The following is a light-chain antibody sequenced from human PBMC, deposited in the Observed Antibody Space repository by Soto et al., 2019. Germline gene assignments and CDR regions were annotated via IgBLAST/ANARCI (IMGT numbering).Light chain of an antibody. CDR1: QSISSN. V-gene: IGKV3-15*01. J-gene: IGKJ5*01. Sequence: EIVMTQSPATLSVSPGERATLSCRASQSISSNLVWYQQKAGQAPRLLIYGASTRATGIPARFSGSVSGTEFSLSISSLQSEDFAVYYCHQYNNWPKTFGQGTRLEI. CDR3: HQYNNWPKT. CDR2: GAS.